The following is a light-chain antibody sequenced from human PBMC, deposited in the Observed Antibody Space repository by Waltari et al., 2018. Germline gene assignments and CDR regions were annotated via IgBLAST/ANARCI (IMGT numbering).Light chain of an antibody. CDR2: GAS. CDR1: QSVGRS. CDR3: QHYVRLPVT. J-gene: IGKJ1*01. V-gene: IGKV3-20*01. Sequence: EIVLTQSPGTLSLSPGERVTLSCRASQSVGRSLAWYQQKPGQAPRLLIYGASSRATGIPDRFSGSGSGTYFSLTISRLAPDDLAVYYCQHYVRLPVTFGQGTKVEI.